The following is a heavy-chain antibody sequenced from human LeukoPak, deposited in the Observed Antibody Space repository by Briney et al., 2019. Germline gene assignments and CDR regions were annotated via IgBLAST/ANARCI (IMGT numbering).Heavy chain of an antibody. CDR1: GFTFSSYA. J-gene: IGHJ4*02. CDR2: ISGSGGST. V-gene: IGHV3-23*01. Sequence: PGGSLRLSCAASGFTFSSYAMSWVRQAPGKGLEWVSAISGSGGSTYYADSVTGRFTISRDNSKNTLYLQMNSLRAEDTAVYYCATNLRFLEWLMPYYFDYWGQGTLVTVSS. CDR3: ATNLRFLEWLMPYYFDY. D-gene: IGHD3-3*01.